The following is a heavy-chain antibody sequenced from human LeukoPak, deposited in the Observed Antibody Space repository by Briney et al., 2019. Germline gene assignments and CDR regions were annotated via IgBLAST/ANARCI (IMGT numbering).Heavy chain of an antibody. CDR2: IDYSGTS. CDR1: GGSFSGYY. Sequence: SETLSLTCAVYGGSFSGYYWSWIRQPPGKGLEWIGTIDYSGTSHYNPSLKSRVTMSVDTSKNQVSLSLSSMTAADTADYYCATPNSGRFYYLDYWGQGILVTVSS. V-gene: IGHV4-34*01. CDR3: ATPNSGRFYYLDY. J-gene: IGHJ4*02. D-gene: IGHD1-26*01.